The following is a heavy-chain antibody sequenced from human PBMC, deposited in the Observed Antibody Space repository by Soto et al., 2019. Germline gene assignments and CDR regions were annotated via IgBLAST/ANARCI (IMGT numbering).Heavy chain of an antibody. Sequence: GGSLRLSCAASGFTFRSYGMSWVRQAPGKGLEWVANIKQDGSEKYYEDSVKGRFTISRYNAKNSLYLQMNSLRAEDTDVYYCARELLTNDAFDIWGQGTMVTVSS. CDR1: GFTFRSYG. V-gene: IGHV3-7*01. CDR3: ARELLTNDAFDI. CDR2: IKQDGSEK. D-gene: IGHD2-21*01. J-gene: IGHJ3*02.